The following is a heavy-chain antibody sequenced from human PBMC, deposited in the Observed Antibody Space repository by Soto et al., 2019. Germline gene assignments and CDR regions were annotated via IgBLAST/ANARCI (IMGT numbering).Heavy chain of an antibody. CDR3: ARPRETKLRGRQNRKNWFDP. J-gene: IGHJ5*02. V-gene: IGHV4-34*01. D-gene: IGHD2-15*01. CDR2: INHSGST. CDR1: GGSFSGYY. Sequence: SETLSLTCAVYGGSFSGYYWSWIRQPPGKGLEWIGEINHSGSTNYNPSLKSRVTISVDTSKNQFSLKLSSVTAADTAVYYWARPRETKLRGRQNRKNWFDPWGQGTLVTVSS.